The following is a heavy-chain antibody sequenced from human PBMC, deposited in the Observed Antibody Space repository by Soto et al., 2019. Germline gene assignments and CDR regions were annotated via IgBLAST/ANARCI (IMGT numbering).Heavy chain of an antibody. D-gene: IGHD3-22*01. CDR1: GWTFSSYA. Sequence: ASVKVSCKASGWTFSSYAISWVRQAPGQGLEWMGGIIPIFGTANYAQKFQGRVTITADESTSTAYMELSSLRSEDTAVYYCARYYDSSGYYFEYWGQGTLVMVSS. CDR2: IIPIFGTA. J-gene: IGHJ4*02. V-gene: IGHV1-69*13. CDR3: ARYYDSSGYYFEY.